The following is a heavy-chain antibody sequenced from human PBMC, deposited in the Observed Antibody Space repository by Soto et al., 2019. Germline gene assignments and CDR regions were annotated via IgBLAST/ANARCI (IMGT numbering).Heavy chain of an antibody. V-gene: IGHV3-13*01. D-gene: IGHD5-18*01. CDR1: GFTFSSYD. J-gene: IGHJ3*02. Sequence: EVQLVESGGGLVQPGGSLRLSCAASGFTFSSYDMHWVRQATGKGLEWVSAIGTAGDTYYPGSVKGRFTISRENAKNSLYLQMNSLRAEDTAVYYCARQVDTAPRDAFDIWGQGTMVTVSS. CDR3: ARQVDTAPRDAFDI. CDR2: IGTAGDT.